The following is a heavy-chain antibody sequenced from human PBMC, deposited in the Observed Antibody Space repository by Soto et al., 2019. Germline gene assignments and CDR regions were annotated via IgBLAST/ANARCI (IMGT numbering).Heavy chain of an antibody. V-gene: IGHV3-33*08. CDR1: GFTFSSYG. D-gene: IGHD6-6*01. CDR2: IWYDGSNK. J-gene: IGHJ4*02. Sequence: GGSLRLSCAASGFTFSSYGMHWVRQAPGKGLEWVAVIWYDGSNKYYADSVKGRFTISRDYSKNTLYLQMNSLRAEDSAVYYCARALEYSSSSFDYWGQGTLVTVSS. CDR3: ARALEYSSSSFDY.